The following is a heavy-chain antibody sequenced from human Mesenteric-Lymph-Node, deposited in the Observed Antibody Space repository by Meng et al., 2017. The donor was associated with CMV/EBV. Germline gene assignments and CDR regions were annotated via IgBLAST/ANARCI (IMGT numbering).Heavy chain of an antibody. CDR2: FSHSGST. CDR1: GTSFSGFY. V-gene: IGHV4-34*01. D-gene: IGHD2-2*01. Sequence: SETLSLTCVVDGTSFSGFYWSWIRQSPGRGLQWIGEFSHSGSTNYNPSLKSRVTISVDTSKNQFSLKLSSVTAADTAVYYCARCPVIPTAIDYWGQGALVTVSS. CDR3: ARCPVIPTAIDY. J-gene: IGHJ4*02.